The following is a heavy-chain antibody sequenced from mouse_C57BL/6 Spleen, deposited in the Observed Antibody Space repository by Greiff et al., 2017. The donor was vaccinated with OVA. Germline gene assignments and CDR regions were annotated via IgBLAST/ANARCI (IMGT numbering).Heavy chain of an antibody. V-gene: IGHV5-4*01. Sequence: EVKLMESGGGLVKPGGSLKLSCAASGFTFSSYAMSWVRQTPEKRLEWVATISDGGSYTYYPDNVKGRFTISRDNAKNTLYLQMSHLKSEDTAMYYCARETAQRFAYWGQGTLVTVSA. CDR2: ISDGGSYT. D-gene: IGHD3-2*02. J-gene: IGHJ3*01. CDR1: GFTFSSYA. CDR3: ARETAQRFAY.